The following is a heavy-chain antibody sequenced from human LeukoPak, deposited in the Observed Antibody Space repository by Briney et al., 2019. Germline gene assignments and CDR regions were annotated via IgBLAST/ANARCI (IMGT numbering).Heavy chain of an antibody. D-gene: IGHD3-10*01. CDR2: ISISSNYI. CDR3: AKDSAFYYLDV. V-gene: IGHV3-21*01. J-gene: IGHJ6*03. CDR1: GFTFSRYS. Sequence: GGSLRLSCAASGFTFSRYSMNWVRQAPGKGLEWVSSISISSNYIYYADSGKGRFTISRDNSKNTLYLQMNILKGDDTAVYYCAKDSAFYYLDVWGKGTTVIISS.